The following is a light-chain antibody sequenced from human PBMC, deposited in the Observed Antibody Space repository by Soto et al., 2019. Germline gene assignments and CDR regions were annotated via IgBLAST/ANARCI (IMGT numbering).Light chain of an antibody. V-gene: IGKV3-20*01. J-gene: IGKJ5*01. CDR3: QHYHWAPDT. Sequence: EIVLTQSPGTLSLSPGERATLSCRASQMVSVYTLAWFQQRPGQAPRLVIYGAYNRAAGIPDRFSGSGSGTDFTLTVSRLEPEDFVMYYSQHYHWAPDTFGHRTRLDMK. CDR2: GAY. CDR1: QMVSVYT.